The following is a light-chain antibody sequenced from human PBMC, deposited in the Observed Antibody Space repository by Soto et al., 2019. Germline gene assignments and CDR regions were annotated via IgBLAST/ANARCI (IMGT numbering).Light chain of an antibody. Sequence: EIVLTQSPATLSLSPGERATLSCRASQSVSSYLAWYQQKPGQAPRLPIYDASNRATGIPARFSGSGSGTAFTLTISSLEPEDLAVYYCPQRSNWPPLTFGGGTKVEIK. V-gene: IGKV3-11*01. CDR1: QSVSSY. CDR2: DAS. CDR3: PQRSNWPPLT. J-gene: IGKJ4*01.